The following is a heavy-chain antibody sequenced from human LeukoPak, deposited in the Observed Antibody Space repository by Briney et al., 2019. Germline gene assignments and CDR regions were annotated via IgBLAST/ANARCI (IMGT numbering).Heavy chain of an antibody. V-gene: IGHV4-34*01. Sequence: SETLSLTCAVYGGSFSGYYWSWIRQPPGKGLEWIGEINHSGSTNYNPSLKSRVTISVDTSKNQFSLKLSSVTAADTAVYYCARGSGYYYYYYMDVWGKGTTVTVSS. CDR1: GGSFSGYY. CDR2: INHSGST. CDR3: ARGSGYYYYYYMDV. D-gene: IGHD3-10*01. J-gene: IGHJ6*03.